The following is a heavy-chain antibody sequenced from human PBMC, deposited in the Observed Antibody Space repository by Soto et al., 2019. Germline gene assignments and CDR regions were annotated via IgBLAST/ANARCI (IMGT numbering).Heavy chain of an antibody. J-gene: IGHJ4*02. CDR3: AKSSRTRRWQHPGHFDY. Sequence: EVQLLESGGGLVQPGGSLRLSCAASGFTFSSYAMSWVRQAPGKGLEWVSAISGSGGSTYYADSVKGRFTISRDNSKNTLYLQMNSLRAEDTAVYYCAKSSRTRRWQHPGHFDYWGQGTLVTVSS. V-gene: IGHV3-23*01. CDR1: GFTFSSYA. D-gene: IGHD1-1*01. CDR2: ISGSGGST.